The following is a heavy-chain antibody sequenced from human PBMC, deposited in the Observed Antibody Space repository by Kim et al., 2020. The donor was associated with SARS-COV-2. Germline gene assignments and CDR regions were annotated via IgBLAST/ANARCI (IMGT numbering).Heavy chain of an antibody. D-gene: IGHD6-13*01. CDR2: ISWNSGSI. Sequence: GGSLRLSCAASGFTFDDYAMHWVRQAPGKGLEWVSGISWNSGSIGYADSVRGRFTISRDNAKNSLYLQMNSLRAEDTALYYCAKPYSCSYDDDAFDIWG. CDR3: AKPYSCSYDDDAFDI. V-gene: IGHV3-9*01. J-gene: IGHJ3*02. CDR1: GFTFDDYA.